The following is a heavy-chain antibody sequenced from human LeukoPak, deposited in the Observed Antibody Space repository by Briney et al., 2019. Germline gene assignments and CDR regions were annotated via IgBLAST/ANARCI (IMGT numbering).Heavy chain of an antibody. D-gene: IGHD2-15*01. Sequence: ASVKVSCKASGGTFNSYAISWVRQAPGQGLEWMGGIIPIFGTANYAQKFQGRVTITADESTSTAYMELSSLRSKDTAVYYCARGFRSPPLRFGSPYGMDVWGQGTTVTVSS. CDR2: IIPIFGTA. CDR1: GGTFNSYA. V-gene: IGHV1-69*13. J-gene: IGHJ6*02. CDR3: ARGFRSPPLRFGSPYGMDV.